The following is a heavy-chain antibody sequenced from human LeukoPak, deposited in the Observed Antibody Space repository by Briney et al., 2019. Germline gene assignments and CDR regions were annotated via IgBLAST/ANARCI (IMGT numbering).Heavy chain of an antibody. CDR3: ARLDGVGEFLDY. Sequence: SETLSLTCTVSGGSVSNGSYYWGWIRQPPGKGLEWIGSIYHSGSTYYNPFLKSRVTISVDTSKNQFSLKLRSVTAADTAIYYCARLDGVGEFLDYWSQGTLVTVSS. D-gene: IGHD3-10*01. CDR2: IYHSGST. J-gene: IGHJ4*02. CDR1: GGSVSNGSYY. V-gene: IGHV4-39*01.